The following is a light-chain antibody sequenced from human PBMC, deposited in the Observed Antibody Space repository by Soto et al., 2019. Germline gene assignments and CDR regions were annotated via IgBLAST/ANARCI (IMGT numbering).Light chain of an antibody. CDR3: QQGS. Sequence: EIVLTQSPAGLALSPGEGATLSCRASQSVSSYLAWYQQKPGQAPRLLIYDASNRATGIPARFSGSGSGTDFTLTISRLEPEDFAVYYCQQGSFGGGTK. J-gene: IGKJ4*01. CDR1: QSVSSY. CDR2: DAS. V-gene: IGKV3-11*01.